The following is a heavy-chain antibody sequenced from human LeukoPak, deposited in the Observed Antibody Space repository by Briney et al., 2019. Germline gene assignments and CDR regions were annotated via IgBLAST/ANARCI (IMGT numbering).Heavy chain of an antibody. CDR1: GYTFTGYY. CDR3: ARGRTYYYDSSGYYFDY. V-gene: IGHV1-2*02. J-gene: IGHJ4*02. Sequence: ASVKVSCKASGYTFTGYYMHWVRQAPGQGLVWMGWINPNSGGTNYAQKLQGRVTMTRDTSISTAYMELSRLRSDDTAVYYCARGRTYYYDSSGYYFDYWGQGTLVTVSS. CDR2: INPNSGGT. D-gene: IGHD3-22*01.